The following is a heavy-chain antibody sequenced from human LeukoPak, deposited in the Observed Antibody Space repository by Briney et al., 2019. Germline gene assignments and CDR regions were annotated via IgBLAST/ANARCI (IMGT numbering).Heavy chain of an antibody. J-gene: IGHJ4*02. Sequence: GESLQISCQGSGYSFTNYLIGWVRQMPGKGLEWMGIIFPTDSDTRYSPSFQGQVTISADRSISTAYLQWSSLKAPDTAMYYCARRDGYGYYYFDYWGQGTLVTVSS. CDR2: IFPTDSDT. D-gene: IGHD5-24*01. V-gene: IGHV5-51*01. CDR3: ARRDGYGYYYFDY. CDR1: GYSFTNYL.